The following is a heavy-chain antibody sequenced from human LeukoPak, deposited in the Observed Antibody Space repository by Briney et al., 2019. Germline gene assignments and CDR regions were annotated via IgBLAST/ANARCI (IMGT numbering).Heavy chain of an antibody. CDR1: GGSISSSSYY. Sequence: SETLSLTCTVSGGSISSSSYYWGWIRQPPGKGLEWIGSIYYSGSTYYNPSLKSRVTISVDTSKKQFSLKLSSVTAADTAVYYCARLVYGDHPLGYWGKGTLVTVSS. V-gene: IGHV4-39*01. J-gene: IGHJ4*02. CDR3: ARLVYGDHPLGY. CDR2: IYYSGST. D-gene: IGHD4-17*01.